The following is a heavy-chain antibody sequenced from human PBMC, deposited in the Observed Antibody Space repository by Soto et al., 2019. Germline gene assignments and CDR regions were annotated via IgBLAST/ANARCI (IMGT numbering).Heavy chain of an antibody. Sequence: EVQLVESGGGLVQPGGSLRLSCAASGFTFISYEMNWVRQAPGKGLEWVSYISSSGSTIYYADSVKGRFTISRDNAKNSLYLHMNSLRAEDTAVYYCAREGAVADTFDYWGQGTLVTVSS. CDR3: AREGAVADTFDY. CDR2: ISSSGSTI. CDR1: GFTFISYE. D-gene: IGHD6-19*01. J-gene: IGHJ4*02. V-gene: IGHV3-48*03.